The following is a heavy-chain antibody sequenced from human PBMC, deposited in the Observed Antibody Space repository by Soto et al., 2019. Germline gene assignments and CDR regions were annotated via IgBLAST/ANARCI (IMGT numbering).Heavy chain of an antibody. CDR3: ARGRIAARRFDY. D-gene: IGHD6-6*01. J-gene: IGHJ4*02. V-gene: IGHV4-34*01. Sequence: SETLSLTCAVCGGSFSGYYWSWIRQPPGKGLEWIGEINHSGSTNYNPSLKSRVTISVDTSKNQFSLKLSSVTAADTAVYYCARGRIAARRFDYWGQGTLVTVSS. CDR1: GGSFSGYY. CDR2: INHSGST.